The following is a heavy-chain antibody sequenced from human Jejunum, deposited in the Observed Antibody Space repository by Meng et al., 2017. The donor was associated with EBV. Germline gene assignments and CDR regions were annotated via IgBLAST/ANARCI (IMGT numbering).Heavy chain of an antibody. CDR2: INSDGSST. V-gene: IGHV3-74*01. Sequence: EXQLVEXXXGLVQPGXSLRVSXRASGFTFSNYWMHWVRQAPGKGLVWVSRINSDGSSTSYADSVKGRFTISRDNAKNTLYLQMNTLRAEDTAVYYCARDLRWTTVTVGGHWGHGTLVTVSA. CDR3: ARDLRWTTVTVGGH. CDR1: GFTFSNYW. D-gene: IGHD4-17*01. J-gene: IGHJ4*01.